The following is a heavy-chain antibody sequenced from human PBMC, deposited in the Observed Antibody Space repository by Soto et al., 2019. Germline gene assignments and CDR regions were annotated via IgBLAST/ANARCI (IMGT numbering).Heavy chain of an antibody. V-gene: IGHV3-33*01. CDR3: ARDNWNYYYYYGMDV. CDR2: IWYDGSNK. Sequence: GGSLRLSCAASGFTFSSYGMHWVRQAPGKGLEWVAVIWYDGSNKYYADSVKGRFTISRDNSKNTLYLQMNSLRAEDTAVYYCARDNWNYYYYYGMDVWGQGTTVTVSS. CDR1: GFTFSSYG. D-gene: IGHD1-20*01. J-gene: IGHJ6*02.